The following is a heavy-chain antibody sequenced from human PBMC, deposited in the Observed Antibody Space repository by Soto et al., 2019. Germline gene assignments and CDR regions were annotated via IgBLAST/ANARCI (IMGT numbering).Heavy chain of an antibody. V-gene: IGHV3-30*18. CDR1: GFTFSSYG. J-gene: IGHJ4*02. CDR2: ISYDGSNK. CDR3: AKDQARNYYDSSGYYYDY. Sequence: PGGSLRLSCAASGFTFSSYGMHWVRQAPGKGLEWVAVISYDGSNKYYADSVKGRFTISRDNSKNTLYLQMNSLRAEDTAVYYCAKDQARNYYDSSGYYYDYWGQGTLVTVSS. D-gene: IGHD3-22*01.